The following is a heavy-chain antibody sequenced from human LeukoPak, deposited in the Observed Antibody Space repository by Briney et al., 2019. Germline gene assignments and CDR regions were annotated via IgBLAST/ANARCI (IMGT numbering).Heavy chain of an antibody. CDR1: GGPISSTNW. CDR3: ARKIGSSGAFDI. V-gene: IGHV4-4*02. Sequence: KTSETLSLTCAVSGGPISSTNWWSWVRQPPGKGLEWTGEIYHSGSTNYNPSLRSRITISVDKSKDQFSLRLSSVTAADTAVYYCARKIGSSGAFDIWGQGTMVTVSS. D-gene: IGHD1-26*01. CDR2: IYHSGST. J-gene: IGHJ3*02.